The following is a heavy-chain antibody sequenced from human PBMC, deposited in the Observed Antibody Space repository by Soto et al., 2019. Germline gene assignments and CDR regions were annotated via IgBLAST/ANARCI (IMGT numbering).Heavy chain of an antibody. D-gene: IGHD2-2*01. J-gene: IGHJ4*02. CDR1: GYSFTSYW. V-gene: IGHV5-51*01. CDR2: IYPGDSDT. Sequence: GESLKISCKGSGYSFTSYWIGWVRQMPGKGLEWMGIIYPGDSDTRYSPSFQGQVTISADKSISTAYLQWSSLKASDTAMYYCARRSRVVVPAARRREYFDFWRQGTLDTV. CDR3: ARRSRVVVPAARRREYFDF.